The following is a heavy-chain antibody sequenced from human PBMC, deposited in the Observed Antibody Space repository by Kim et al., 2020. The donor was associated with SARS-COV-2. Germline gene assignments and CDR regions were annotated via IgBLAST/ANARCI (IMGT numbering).Heavy chain of an antibody. J-gene: IGHJ3*01. Sequence: GGSLRLSCAASGFIFSGSAMHWVRQASGKGLEWVAHIRSKAYRYATAYAASVRVRFTISRDDSKNKAYLKLNSMKTEDTAVYYCIGTMAVCGTGVSFDGWGQGTMVTVS. CDR2: IRSKAYRYAT. CDR1: GFIFSGSA. CDR3: IGTMAVCGTGVSFDG. V-gene: IGHV3-73*01. D-gene: IGHD6-19*01.